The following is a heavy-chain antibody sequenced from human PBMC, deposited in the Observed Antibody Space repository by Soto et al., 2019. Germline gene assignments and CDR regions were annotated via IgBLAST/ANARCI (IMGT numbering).Heavy chain of an antibody. Sequence: QVQLQESGPGLVKPSQTLSLTCTVSGGSISSGDYYWSWIRQPPGKGLEWVGYIYYSGSTYYNPSRKSRVTISVDTSKNQFSLKLSSVTAADTAVYYCARDIAPEYYDFWSGYHNWFDPWGQGTLVTVSS. D-gene: IGHD3-3*01. CDR1: GGSISSGDYY. CDR2: IYYSGST. V-gene: IGHV4-30-4*01. CDR3: ARDIAPEYYDFWSGYHNWFDP. J-gene: IGHJ5*02.